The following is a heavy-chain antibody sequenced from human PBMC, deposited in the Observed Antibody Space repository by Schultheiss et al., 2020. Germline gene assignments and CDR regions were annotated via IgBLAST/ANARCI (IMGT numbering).Heavy chain of an antibody. CDR3: ARLISRNWFDP. V-gene: IGHV4-34*01. CDR1: GGSFSGYY. CDR2: IYHSGST. J-gene: IGHJ5*02. Sequence: SETLSLTCAVYGGSFSGYYWSWIRQPPGKGLEWIGSIYHSGSTYYNPSLKSRVTISVDTSKNQFSLKLSSVTAADTAVYYCARLISRNWFDPWGQGTLVTVAS.